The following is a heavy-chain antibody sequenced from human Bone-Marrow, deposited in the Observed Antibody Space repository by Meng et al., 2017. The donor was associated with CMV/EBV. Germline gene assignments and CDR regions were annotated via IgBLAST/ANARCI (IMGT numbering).Heavy chain of an antibody. J-gene: IGHJ6*02. Sequence: GESLKISCAASGFTFSSYAMSWVRQTPGKGLEWVSVTYSGDSGTYYADSVKGRFTISRDNSKNTLYLQMNSLRAEDTAVYYCARGALGGATARNYYCYGMDVWGQGTTVTVAS. CDR1: GFTFSSYA. CDR2: TYSGDSGT. V-gene: IGHV3-23*03. D-gene: IGHD1-26*01. CDR3: ARGALGGATARNYYCYGMDV.